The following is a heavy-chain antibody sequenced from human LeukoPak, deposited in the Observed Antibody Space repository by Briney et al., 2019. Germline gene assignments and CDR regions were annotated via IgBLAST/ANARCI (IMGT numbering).Heavy chain of an antibody. D-gene: IGHD3-10*01. Sequence: ASVKVSCKASGYTFTGYFMHWVRQAPGQGLEWMGWINPNSGGTNFAQKFQGRVTMTRDTSISTAYMEVRRLRSDDTAVYYCAREEDFRGIIMLDYWGQGTLVTVSS. CDR2: INPNSGGT. V-gene: IGHV1-2*02. CDR1: GYTFTGYF. J-gene: IGHJ4*02. CDR3: AREEDFRGIIMLDY.